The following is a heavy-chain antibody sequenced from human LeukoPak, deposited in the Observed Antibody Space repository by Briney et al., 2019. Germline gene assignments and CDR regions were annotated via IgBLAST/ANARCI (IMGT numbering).Heavy chain of an antibody. D-gene: IGHD3-10*01. CDR3: ARRATMVRGDTNNLFDY. Sequence: PGRSLRLSCAASGFTFSSYAMHWVRQAPGKGLEWVAVISYDGSNKYYADSVKGRFTISRDNAKNSLYLQMNSLRAEDTAVYYCARRATMVRGDTNNLFDYWGQGTLVTVSS. V-gene: IGHV3-30-3*01. CDR1: GFTFSSYA. J-gene: IGHJ4*02. CDR2: ISYDGSNK.